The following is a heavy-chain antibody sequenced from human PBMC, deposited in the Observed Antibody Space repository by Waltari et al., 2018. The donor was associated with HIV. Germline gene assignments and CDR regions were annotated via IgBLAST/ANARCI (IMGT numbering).Heavy chain of an antibody. CDR3: ATALDYYDSSGYYRSRLFDY. J-gene: IGHJ4*02. V-gene: IGHV1-2*02. Sequence: QVQLVQSGAEVKKPGASVKVSCTASGYTFPGYYMHWVRQAPGQGPEWMGWINPNSGGTNYAQKFQGRVTMTRDTSISTAYMELSRLRSDDTAVYYCATALDYYDSSGYYRSRLFDYWGQGTLVTVSS. CDR1: GYTFPGYY. D-gene: IGHD3-22*01. CDR2: INPNSGGT.